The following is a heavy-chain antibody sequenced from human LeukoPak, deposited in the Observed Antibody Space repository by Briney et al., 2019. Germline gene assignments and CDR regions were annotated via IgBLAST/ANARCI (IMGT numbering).Heavy chain of an antibody. D-gene: IGHD3-3*01. J-gene: IGHJ4*02. CDR2: LSAYNGNT. V-gene: IGHV1-18*01. CDR3: ARDAVRFWEWLSL. CDR1: GYTFTSYG. Sequence: GASVKVSCKASGYTFTSYGISWVRQAPGQGLEWMGWLSAYNGNTNYAQNLQGRVTMTTDTSTSTAYLELRSMRSDDTAVYYCARDAVRFWEWLSLWGQGTLVTVSS.